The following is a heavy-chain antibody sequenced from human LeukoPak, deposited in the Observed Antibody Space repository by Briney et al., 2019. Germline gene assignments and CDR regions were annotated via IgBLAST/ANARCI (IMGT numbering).Heavy chain of an antibody. V-gene: IGHV4-4*07. CDR1: GGSISSYY. CDR3: ARDQGYTVKNWFDP. D-gene: IGHD4-17*01. CDR2: IYTSGST. J-gene: IGHJ5*02. Sequence: PSETLSLTCTVSGGSISSYYWSWIRQPAGKGLEWIRRIYTSGSTNYNPSLKSRVTMSVDTSKNQFSLKLSSVTAADTAVYYCARDQGYTVKNWFDPWGQGTLVTVSS.